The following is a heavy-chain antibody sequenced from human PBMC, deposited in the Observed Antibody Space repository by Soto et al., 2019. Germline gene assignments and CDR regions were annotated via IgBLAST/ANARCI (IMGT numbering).Heavy chain of an antibody. CDR1: GGAIGSHY. Sequence: ETLSLTCTISGGAIGSHYWTWIRQPAGKGLEWIGRIYGSGSTKYNPSLQSLVTMSLDTSKNQFSLRLESVTAADTAVYYCARGQRFSDCFDPWGQGTWVTVSS. CDR2: IYGSGST. V-gene: IGHV4-4*07. CDR3: ARGQRFSDCFDP. J-gene: IGHJ5*02. D-gene: IGHD3-3*01.